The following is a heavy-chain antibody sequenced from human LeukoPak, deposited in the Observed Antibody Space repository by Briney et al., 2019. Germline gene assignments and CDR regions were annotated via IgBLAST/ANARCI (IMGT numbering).Heavy chain of an antibody. V-gene: IGHV3-33*08. CDR2: IWYDGSNK. CDR1: GFTVSSNY. J-gene: IGHJ4*02. Sequence: GGSLRLSCAASGFTVSSNYMTWVRQAPGKGLEWVAVIWYDGSNKFYADSVKGRFTISRDNSKNTLYLQMNSLRAEDTAVYYCARETTTLDYWGQGTLVTVSS. CDR3: ARETTTLDY. D-gene: IGHD1-26*01.